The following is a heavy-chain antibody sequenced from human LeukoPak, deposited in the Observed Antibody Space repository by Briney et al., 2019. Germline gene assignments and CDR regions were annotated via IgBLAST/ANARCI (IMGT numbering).Heavy chain of an antibody. V-gene: IGHV3-33*01. CDR3: ARDWGTVPLFY. J-gene: IGHJ4*02. Sequence: TGGSLRLSCAASGFTFSSYGMHWVRQAPGKGLEWVAVIWYDGSNKYYADSVKGRFTISRDNSKNTLYLQMNSLRAEDTAVYYCARDWGTVPLFYWGQGTLVTVSS. D-gene: IGHD4-11*01. CDR2: IWYDGSNK. CDR1: GFTFSSYG.